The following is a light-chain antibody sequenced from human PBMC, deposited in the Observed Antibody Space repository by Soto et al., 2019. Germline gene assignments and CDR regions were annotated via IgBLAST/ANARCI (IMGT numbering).Light chain of an antibody. V-gene: IGLV1-40*01. CDR3: QSHDSSLNSWV. Sequence: QSVLTQPPSMSGAPGQRVTISCTGSSSNIGAGYDVHWYQLLPGTAPKLLIYGNTNRPSGVPDRFSGSKPGTSASLAITGLRAEDEADYYCQSHDSSLNSWVFGGGTQLTVL. J-gene: IGLJ3*02. CDR2: GNT. CDR1: SSNIGAGYD.